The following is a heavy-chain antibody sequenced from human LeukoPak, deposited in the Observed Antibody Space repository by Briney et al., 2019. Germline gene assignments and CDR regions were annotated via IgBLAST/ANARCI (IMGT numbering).Heavy chain of an antibody. CDR2: INPNSGGT. D-gene: IGHD2-8*01. Sequence: EASVKVSCKASGYTFTGYYMHWVRQAPGQGLVWMGRINPNSGGTNYAQKFQGRVTMTRDTSISTAYMELGRLRSDDTAVYYCARGSCTNGVCYVFDYWGQGTLVTVSS. J-gene: IGHJ4*02. V-gene: IGHV1-2*06. CDR1: GYTFTGYY. CDR3: ARGSCTNGVCYVFDY.